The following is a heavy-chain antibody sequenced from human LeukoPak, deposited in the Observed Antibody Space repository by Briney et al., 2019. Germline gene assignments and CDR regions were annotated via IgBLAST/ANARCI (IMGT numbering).Heavy chain of an antibody. CDR3: ARDPESNWGWDLDY. V-gene: IGHV3-48*01. D-gene: IGHD7-27*01. Sequence: PGGSLRLSCAASGFTVSSNFMTWVRQAPGKGLEWVSHISSSGSMIWYADSVKGRFTISRDSAKNSLHLQMNSLRAEDTAVYYCARDPESNWGWDLDYWGQGTLVTVSS. CDR2: ISSSGSMI. J-gene: IGHJ4*02. CDR1: GFTVSSNF.